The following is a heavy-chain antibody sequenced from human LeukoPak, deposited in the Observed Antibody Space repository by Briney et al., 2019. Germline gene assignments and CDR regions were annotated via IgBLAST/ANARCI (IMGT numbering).Heavy chain of an antibody. CDR2: ISSSGSTI. J-gene: IGHJ6*02. Sequence: PGGSLRLSCAASGFTFSDYYMSWIRQAPGKGLEWVSYISSSGSTIYYADSVKGRFTISRDNAKNSLYLQMNSLRAEDTAVYYCARDITYYYGSGSHYGMDVWDQGTTVTVSS. CDR3: ARDITYYYGSGSHYGMDV. V-gene: IGHV3-11*01. CDR1: GFTFSDYY. D-gene: IGHD3-10*01.